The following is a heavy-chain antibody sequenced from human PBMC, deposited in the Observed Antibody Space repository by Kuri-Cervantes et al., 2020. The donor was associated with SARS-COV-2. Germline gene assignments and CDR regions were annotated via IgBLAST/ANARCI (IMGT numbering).Heavy chain of an antibody. J-gene: IGHJ4*02. D-gene: IGHD2-2*01. CDR1: GFTFSSYG. CDR2: ISGSGGST. V-gene: IGHV3-23*01. CDR3: AKDEGDIVVVPAATGY. Sequence: GGSLRLSCAASGFTFSSYGMSWVRQAPGKGLEWVSSISGSGGSTYYADSVKGRFTISRDDSKNTLYLQMNSLRAEDTAVYYCAKDEGDIVVVPAATGYWGQGTLVTVSS.